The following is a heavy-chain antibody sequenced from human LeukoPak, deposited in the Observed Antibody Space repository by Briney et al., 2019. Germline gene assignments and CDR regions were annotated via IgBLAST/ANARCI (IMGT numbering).Heavy chain of an antibody. CDR1: GYTFTGYY. V-gene: IGHV1-2*02. CDR2: INPNSGGT. D-gene: IGHD4-17*01. J-gene: IGHJ4*02. Sequence: ASVTVSCKASGYTFTGYYMHWVRQAPGQGLEWMGWINPNSGGTNYAQKFQGRVTMTRDTSISTAYMKLSRLRSDNTAVYYCASDVYGDYDYWGQGTLVTVSS. CDR3: ASDVYGDYDY.